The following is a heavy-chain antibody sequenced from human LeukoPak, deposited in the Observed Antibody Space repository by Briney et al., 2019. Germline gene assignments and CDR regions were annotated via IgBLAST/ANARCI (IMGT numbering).Heavy chain of an antibody. D-gene: IGHD2-2*02. Sequence: GASVKVSCKASGYTFTSYAMNWVRQAPGQGLEWMGGIIPIFGTANYAQKFQGRVTMTRDMSTSTVHMELSSLRSEDTAVYYCARVAAEVVGVPGAIGFGWLRRDYYYMDVWGKGTPVTVSS. J-gene: IGHJ6*03. CDR1: GYTFTSYA. CDR2: IIPIFGTA. V-gene: IGHV1-69*05. CDR3: ARVAAEVVGVPGAIGFGWLRRDYYYMDV.